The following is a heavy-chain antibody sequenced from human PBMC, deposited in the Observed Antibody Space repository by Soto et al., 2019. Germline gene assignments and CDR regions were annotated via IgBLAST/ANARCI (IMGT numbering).Heavy chain of an antibody. CDR1: GFTFDDYG. CDR3: ARDLSGYVPFDY. D-gene: IGHD5-12*01. CDR2: INLNGGRT. J-gene: IGHJ4*02. V-gene: IGHV3-20*04. Sequence: EVQLVESGGGVVRPGGSLRLSCAASGFTFDDYGMSWVRQAPGKGLEWVSGINLNGGRTGYADSVKGRFTLSRDNAKNSLYLQMNSLRAEDTALYYCARDLSGYVPFDYWGQGTLVTVSS.